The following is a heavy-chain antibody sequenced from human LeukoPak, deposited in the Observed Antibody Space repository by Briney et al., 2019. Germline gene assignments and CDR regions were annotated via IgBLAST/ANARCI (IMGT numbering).Heavy chain of an antibody. V-gene: IGHV1-46*01. D-gene: IGHD5-18*01. CDR3: ARDRSDTAMAYNDY. Sequence: ASVKVSCKASGYTFTSYYMHWVRQAPGQGLEWMGIINPSGGSTSYAQKFQGRVTITADKSTSTAYMELSSLRSEDTAVYYCARDRSDTAMAYNDYWGQGTLVTVSS. CDR1: GYTFTSYY. J-gene: IGHJ4*02. CDR2: INPSGGST.